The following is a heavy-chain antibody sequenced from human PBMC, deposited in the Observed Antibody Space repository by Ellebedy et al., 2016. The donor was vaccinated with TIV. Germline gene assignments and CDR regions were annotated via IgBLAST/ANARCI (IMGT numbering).Heavy chain of an antibody. CDR2: LRYSSGT. Sequence: MPSETLSLTCTDSGGSLSSGDYYWTWIRQSPGKGLEWVGYLRYSSGTYHNPSLKSRVTISGDASKNPFTLRLTSVTAADTAVYYCATGACSGGSCFSDHWGQGTLVTVSS. J-gene: IGHJ4*02. CDR1: GGSLSSGDYY. CDR3: ATGACSGGSCFSDH. D-gene: IGHD2-15*01. V-gene: IGHV4-30-4*01.